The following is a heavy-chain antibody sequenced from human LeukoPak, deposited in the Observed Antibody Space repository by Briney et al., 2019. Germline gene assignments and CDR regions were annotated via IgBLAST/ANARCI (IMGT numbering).Heavy chain of an antibody. Sequence: PGGSLRLSCAASGFTFSSYAMSWVRQAPGKGLEWVSAISGSGGSTYYADSVKGRFTISRDNSKNTLYLQMNSLRAEDTAVYYCAKGMRWLQSFQPLDYWGQGTLVTVSS. V-gene: IGHV3-23*01. CDR3: AKGMRWLQSFQPLDY. D-gene: IGHD5-24*01. CDR2: ISGSGGST. J-gene: IGHJ4*02. CDR1: GFTFSSYA.